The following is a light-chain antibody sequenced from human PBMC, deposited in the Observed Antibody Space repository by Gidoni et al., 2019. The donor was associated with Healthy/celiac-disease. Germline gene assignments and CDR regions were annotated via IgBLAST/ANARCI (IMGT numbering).Light chain of an antibody. V-gene: IGLV1-40*01. Sequence: QSVLTQPPSVSGAPGQRVTIPCTGSSSNIGAGYDVHWYQQLPGTAPKLLIYGNSNRPSGVPDRFSGSKPGTSASLAITGLQAEDEADYYCQSYDSSLSGSWVFGGGTKLTVL. J-gene: IGLJ3*02. CDR3: QSYDSSLSGSWV. CDR2: GNS. CDR1: SSNIGAGYD.